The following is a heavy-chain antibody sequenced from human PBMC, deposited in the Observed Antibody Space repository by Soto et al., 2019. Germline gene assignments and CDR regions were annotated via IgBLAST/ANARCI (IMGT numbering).Heavy chain of an antibody. V-gene: IGHV3-23*01. CDR1: GFTFNSYA. D-gene: IGHD1-26*01. Sequence: PGGSLRLSCAASGFTFNSYAMSWVRQAPGKGLEWVSGISGSGGNTYYADSVKGRFTISRDNSKNTLYLQMNSLRAEDTAVYYCAKDRSSGSYSKRADYWGQGTLVTVSS. CDR3: AKDRSSGSYSKRADY. CDR2: ISGSGGNT. J-gene: IGHJ4*02.